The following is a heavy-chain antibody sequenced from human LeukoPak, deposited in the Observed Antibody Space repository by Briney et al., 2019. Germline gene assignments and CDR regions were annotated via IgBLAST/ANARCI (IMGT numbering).Heavy chain of an antibody. Sequence: PSETLSLTCTVSLDSTTSNFWSWVRQPPGKGLEWIGEIHRSGSPNYNPSLQSRVTISIDRSSNQIALELSSVTAADTAVYYCAREMNYGDYFDYWGQGTLVTVSS. D-gene: IGHD4-17*01. CDR1: LDSTTSNF. J-gene: IGHJ4*02. V-gene: IGHV4-4*02. CDR2: IHRSGSP. CDR3: AREMNYGDYFDY.